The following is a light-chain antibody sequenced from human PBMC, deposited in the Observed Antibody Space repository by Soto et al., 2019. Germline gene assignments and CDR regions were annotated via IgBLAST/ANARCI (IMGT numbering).Light chain of an antibody. CDR3: QQYNTWPPWT. Sequence: EIVMTQSPATLSVSPGERATLSCRASQSIGSNLAWYQQKPGQAPRLLIYAASIRATDFPARFSGSGSGTEFTLKISGLQSDDFAVYFCQQYNTWPPWTFGHGTKVEIK. CDR2: AAS. V-gene: IGKV3-15*01. CDR1: QSIGSN. J-gene: IGKJ1*01.